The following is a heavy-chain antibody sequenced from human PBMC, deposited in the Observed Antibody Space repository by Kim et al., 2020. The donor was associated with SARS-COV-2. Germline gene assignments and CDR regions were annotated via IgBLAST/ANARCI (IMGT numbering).Heavy chain of an antibody. J-gene: IGHJ5*02. CDR1: GGSISSYY. D-gene: IGHD6-6*01. CDR2: IYYSGST. CDR3: ARQHSSSSWFDP. Sequence: SETLSLTCTVSGGSISSYYWSWIRQPPGKGLEWIGYIYYSGSTNYNPSLKSRVTISVDTSKNQFSLKLSSVTAADTAVYHCARQHSSSSWFDPWGQGTLV. V-gene: IGHV4-59*08.